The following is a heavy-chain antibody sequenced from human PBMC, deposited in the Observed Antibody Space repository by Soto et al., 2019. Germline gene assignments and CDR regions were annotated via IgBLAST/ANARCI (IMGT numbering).Heavy chain of an antibody. CDR2: FDPEDGET. CDR1: GYTLTELS. V-gene: IGHV1-24*01. D-gene: IGHD6-13*01. J-gene: IGHJ6*02. CDR3: ATEAAAGMGYYYYGMDV. Sequence: ASVKVSCKVSGYTLTELSMHWVRQAPGKGLEWMGGFDPEDGETIYAQKFQGRVTMTEDTSTDTAYMELGSLRSEDTAVYYCATEAAAGMGYYYYGMDVWGQGTTVTVSS.